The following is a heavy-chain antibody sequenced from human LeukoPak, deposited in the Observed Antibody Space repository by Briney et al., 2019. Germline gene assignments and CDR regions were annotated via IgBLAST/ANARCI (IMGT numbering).Heavy chain of an antibody. CDR1: GGTFSSYA. D-gene: IGHD3-10*01. Sequence: SVKVSCKASGGTFSSYAISWVRQAPGQGLEWMGGIIPIFGTANYAQKFQGRVTITADESTSTAYMELSSLRSEDTAVYYCASTEFGSGSYYNQGLHGDYWGQGTLVTVSS. V-gene: IGHV1-69*13. J-gene: IGHJ4*02. CDR3: ASTEFGSGSYYNQGLHGDY. CDR2: IIPIFGTA.